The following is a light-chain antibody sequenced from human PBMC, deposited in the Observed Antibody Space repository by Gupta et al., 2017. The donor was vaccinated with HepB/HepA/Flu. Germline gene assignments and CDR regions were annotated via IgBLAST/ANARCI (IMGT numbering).Light chain of an antibody. CDR3: LQDNNYPLT. J-gene: IGKJ3*01. Sequence: AIQMTQSPSSLSASVGDRVTITCRASQGIRNDLSWYQQKPGRAPNLLIFTASSLESGVPSRFSGSGSGTDFTLTISSLQPEDFATYYCLQDNNYPLTFGHGTKVDIK. V-gene: IGKV1-6*01. CDR1: QGIRND. CDR2: TAS.